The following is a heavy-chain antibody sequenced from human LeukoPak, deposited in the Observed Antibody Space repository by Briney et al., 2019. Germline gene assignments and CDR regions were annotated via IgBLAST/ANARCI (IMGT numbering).Heavy chain of an antibody. D-gene: IGHD5-24*01. CDR3: ATTPGWLQYYFDY. Sequence: GASAKVSCKVSGYTLTELSMHWVRQAPGKGLEWMGGFDPEDGETIYAQKFQGRVTMTEDTSTDTAYMELSSLRSEDTAVYYCATTPGWLQYYFDYWGQGTLVTVSS. CDR2: FDPEDGET. CDR1: GYTLTELS. J-gene: IGHJ4*02. V-gene: IGHV1-24*01.